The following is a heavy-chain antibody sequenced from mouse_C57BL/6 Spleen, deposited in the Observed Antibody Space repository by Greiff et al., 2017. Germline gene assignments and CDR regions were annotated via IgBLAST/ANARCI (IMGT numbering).Heavy chain of an antibody. CDR1: GYTFTSYW. CDR2: IDPNSGGT. J-gene: IGHJ4*01. V-gene: IGHV1-72*01. Sequence: QVTLKVSGAELVKPGASVKLSCKASGYTFTSYWMHWVKQRPGRGLEWIGRIDPNSGGTKYNEKFKSKATLTVDKPSSTAYMQLSSLTSEDSAVYYCVNYGSSYEDAMDYWGQGTSVTVSS. D-gene: IGHD1-1*01. CDR3: VNYGSSYEDAMDY.